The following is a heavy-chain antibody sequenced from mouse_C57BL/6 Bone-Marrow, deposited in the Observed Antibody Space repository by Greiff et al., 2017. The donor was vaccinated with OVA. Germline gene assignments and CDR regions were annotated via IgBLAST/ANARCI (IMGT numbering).Heavy chain of an antibody. CDR2: IDPETGGT. CDR3: TRGYSSYYAMDY. D-gene: IGHD2-5*01. V-gene: IGHV1-15*01. J-gene: IGHJ4*01. Sequence: QVQLQQSGAELVRPGASVTLSCKASGYTFTDYEMHWVKQTPVHGLEWIGAIDPETGGTAYNQKFKGKVILSADKSSSTAYMELRSLTSEDSAVYYCTRGYSSYYAMDYWGQGTSVTVSS. CDR1: GYTFTDYE.